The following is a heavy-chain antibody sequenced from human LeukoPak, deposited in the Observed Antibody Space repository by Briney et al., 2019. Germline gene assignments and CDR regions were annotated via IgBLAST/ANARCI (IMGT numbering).Heavy chain of an antibody. J-gene: IGHJ4*02. CDR3: ARAASVGWFGESLDY. CDR1: GYTFTSYY. CDR2: INPSDGST. Sequence: GASVKVSCKASGYTFTSYYMYLVRQAPGQGFEWMAIINPSDGSTTNSQKFQGRVTMTRDTSTSTVYMELSGLRSEDTAVYYCARAASVGWFGESLDYWGQGTLVTVSS. D-gene: IGHD3-10*01. V-gene: IGHV1-46*01.